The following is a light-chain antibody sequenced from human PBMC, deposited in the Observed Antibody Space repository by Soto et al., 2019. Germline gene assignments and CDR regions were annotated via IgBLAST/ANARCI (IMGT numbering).Light chain of an antibody. Sequence: DIVMTQSPDSLTVSLGERATINCKSSQSVLYSSNNKNYLAWYQQKPGQPPKLLIYWASTRESGVPDRFSGSGSGTDFTLTISSLQAEDVAVYYCQQYDTPPRTFGQVTKVEIK. CDR3: QQYDTPPRT. V-gene: IGKV4-1*01. CDR1: QSVLYSSNNKNY. CDR2: WAS. J-gene: IGKJ1*01.